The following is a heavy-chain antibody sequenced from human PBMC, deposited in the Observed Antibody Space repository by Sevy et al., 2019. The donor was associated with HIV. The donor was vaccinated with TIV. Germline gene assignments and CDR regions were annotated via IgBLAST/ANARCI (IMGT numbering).Heavy chain of an antibody. J-gene: IGHJ4*02. D-gene: IGHD3-22*01. Sequence: GGSLRLSCAAYGFTFSIYGMHWVRQAPGKGLEWVAVIWNDRSNKHYADSVKGRFTISRDNAKNTLYLQMNSLRVEDTAVYYCASLYDSSGYYPLYWGQGTLVTVSS. CDR3: ASLYDSSGYYPLY. CDR1: GFTFSIYG. CDR2: IWNDRSNK. V-gene: IGHV3-33*01.